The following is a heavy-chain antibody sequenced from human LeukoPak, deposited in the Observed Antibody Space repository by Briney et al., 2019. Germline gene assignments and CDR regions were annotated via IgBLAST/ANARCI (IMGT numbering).Heavy chain of an antibody. V-gene: IGHV3-15*01. CDR2: IKSKSDGGTI. D-gene: IGHD2-15*01. Sequence: PGGSLRLSCAASGFTFSSYAMSWVRQAPGKGLEWVGRIKSKSDGGTIDYAAPVKGRFTISRDDSRNTPYLQMNSLKTEDTAVYYCTTRRQDGWWGQGTLVTVS. CDR1: GFTFSSYA. CDR3: TTRRQDGW. J-gene: IGHJ4*02.